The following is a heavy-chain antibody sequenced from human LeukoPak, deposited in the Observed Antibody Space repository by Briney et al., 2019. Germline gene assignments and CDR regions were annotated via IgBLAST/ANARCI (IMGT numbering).Heavy chain of an antibody. Sequence: PGGSLRLSCAASGFTFRTYWMSWVRQAPGQGLEWVSSITGGGSMTYYAGSVKGRFTISRDNSKNTLYLQMSSLRAEDTAVYYCSKSKGLFDPWGQGTLVTVSS. J-gene: IGHJ5*02. D-gene: IGHD4-11*01. CDR1: GFTFRTYW. CDR3: SKSKGLFDP. CDR2: ITGGGSMT. V-gene: IGHV3-23*01.